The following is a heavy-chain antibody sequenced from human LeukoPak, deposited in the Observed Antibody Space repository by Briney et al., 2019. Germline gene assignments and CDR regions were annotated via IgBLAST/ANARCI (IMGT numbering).Heavy chain of an antibody. CDR3: ARIIAVVGDAFDI. D-gene: IGHD6-19*01. J-gene: IGHJ3*02. CDR2: IYYSGTT. V-gene: IGHV4-59*08. CDR1: GGSTSSYY. Sequence: SETLSLTCTVSGGSTSSYYWSWIRQPPGKGLEWIGYIYYSGTTNYNPSLKSRVTISVDTSKDQFSPKLSSVTAADTAVYYRARIIAVVGDAFDIWGQGTMVTVSS.